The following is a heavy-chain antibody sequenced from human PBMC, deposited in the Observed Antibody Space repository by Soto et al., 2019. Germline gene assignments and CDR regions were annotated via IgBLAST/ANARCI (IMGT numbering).Heavy chain of an antibody. Sequence: GGSLRLSCAASGFTFSSYGMHWVRQAPGKGLEWVAVIWYDGSNKYYADSVKGRFTISRDNSKNTLYLQMNSLRAEDTAVYYCAREVEFYYDYIWGSYRYWYFDLWGRGTLVTVSS. CDR2: IWYDGSNK. V-gene: IGHV3-33*01. CDR3: AREVEFYYDYIWGSYRYWYFDL. D-gene: IGHD3-16*02. J-gene: IGHJ2*01. CDR1: GFTFSSYG.